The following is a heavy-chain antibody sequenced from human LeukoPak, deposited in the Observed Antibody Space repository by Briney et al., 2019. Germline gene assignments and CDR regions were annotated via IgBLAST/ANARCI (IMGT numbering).Heavy chain of an antibody. D-gene: IGHD3-10*01. Sequence: SETLSLTCIVSGGSISSSSYYWGWIRQPPGKGLEWIGSIYYSGSTYYNPSLKSRVTISVDTSKNQFSLKLSSVTAADTAVYYCARDPHRRGTFDYWGQGTLVTVSS. CDR2: IYYSGST. CDR3: ARDPHRRGTFDY. CDR1: GGSISSSSYY. J-gene: IGHJ4*02. V-gene: IGHV4-39*07.